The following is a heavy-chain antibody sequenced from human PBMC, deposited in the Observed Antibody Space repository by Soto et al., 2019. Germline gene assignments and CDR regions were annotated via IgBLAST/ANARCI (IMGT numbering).Heavy chain of an antibody. J-gene: IGHJ6*02. CDR1: GCTFSSYA. D-gene: IGHD3-3*01. Sequence: SLKVDCKGAGCTFSSYAISWVRQTPGQGLEWMGGIIPIFGTANYAQKFQGRVTITADESTSTAYMELSSLRSEDTAVYYCARDRGIFGVVTMGYYGMDVWGQGTTVTVSS. V-gene: IGHV1-69*13. CDR3: ARDRGIFGVVTMGYYGMDV. CDR2: IIPIFGTA.